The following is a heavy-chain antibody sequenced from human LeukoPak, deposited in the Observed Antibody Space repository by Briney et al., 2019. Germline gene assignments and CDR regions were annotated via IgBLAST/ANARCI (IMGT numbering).Heavy chain of an antibody. Sequence: GGSLRLSCAASGFTFTTYWMHWVRQAPGKGLVWVSHINSDGSITSYADSVEGRFTISRDNAKNTLYLQMNSLRAEDTAVYYCARDAVDTANAVWGQGTTVTVSS. V-gene: IGHV3-74*01. CDR3: ARDAVDTANAV. J-gene: IGHJ6*02. D-gene: IGHD5-18*01. CDR1: GFTFTTYW. CDR2: INSDGSIT.